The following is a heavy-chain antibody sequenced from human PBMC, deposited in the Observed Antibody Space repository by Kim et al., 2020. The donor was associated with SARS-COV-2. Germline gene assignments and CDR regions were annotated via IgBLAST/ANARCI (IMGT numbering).Heavy chain of an antibody. CDR3: ARFTGGSGSYYQNYYYGMDV. V-gene: IGHV1-18*04. CDR2: ISAYNGNT. J-gene: IGHJ6*02. Sequence: ASVKVSCKASGYTFTSYGISWVRQAPGQGLEWMGWISAYNGNTNYAQKLQGRVTMTTDTSTSTAYMELRSLRSDDTAVYYCARFTGGSGSYYQNYYYGMDVWGQGTTVTVSS. CDR1: GYTFTSYG. D-gene: IGHD3-10*01.